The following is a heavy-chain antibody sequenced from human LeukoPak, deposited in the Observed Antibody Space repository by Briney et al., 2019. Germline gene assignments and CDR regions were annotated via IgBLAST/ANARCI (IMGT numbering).Heavy chain of an antibody. Sequence: PSETLSLTCTLSGGFISIYYWSWTRHPPGKGLEGIGYIYYSGSTNYNPSLKSRVTISVDTSKNQFSLKLSSVTAADTAVYYCARGSYGYSYGHGLDFWGQGTLVTVSS. CDR2: IYYSGST. D-gene: IGHD5-18*01. J-gene: IGHJ4*02. CDR1: GGFISIYY. V-gene: IGHV4-59*01. CDR3: ARGSYGYSYGHGLDF.